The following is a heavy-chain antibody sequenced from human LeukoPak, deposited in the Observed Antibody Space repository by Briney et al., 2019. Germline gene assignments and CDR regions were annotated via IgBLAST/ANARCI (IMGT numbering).Heavy chain of an antibody. CDR3: ARDHRYAFDN. CDR2: IGISSGNT. V-gene: IGHV3-11*06. D-gene: IGHD5-12*01. Sequence: GGCLRLSCAAPGFNFIDYSMNWVRQAPGEGLEWVSYIGISSGNTKYADSVKGRFTISRDKARNSLYLQMNSLRVEDTAMYYCARDHRYAFDNWGHGTLVTVSS. J-gene: IGHJ4*01. CDR1: GFNFIDYS.